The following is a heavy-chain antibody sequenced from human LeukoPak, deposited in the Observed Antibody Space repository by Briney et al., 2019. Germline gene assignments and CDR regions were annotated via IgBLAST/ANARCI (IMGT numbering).Heavy chain of an antibody. Sequence: GRSLRLSCAASGFTFSIYAMHWVRQAPGKGLEWVAVISYDGSNKYYADSVKGRFTISRDNSKNTLYLQMNSLRAEDTAVYYCARRAVTTRAVEYWGQGTLVTVSS. V-gene: IGHV3-30-3*01. D-gene: IGHD4-17*01. CDR3: ARRAVTTRAVEY. CDR2: ISYDGSNK. CDR1: GFTFSIYA. J-gene: IGHJ4*02.